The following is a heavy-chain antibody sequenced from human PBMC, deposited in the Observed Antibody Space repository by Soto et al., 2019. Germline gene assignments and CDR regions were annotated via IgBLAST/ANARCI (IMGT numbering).Heavy chain of an antibody. V-gene: IGHV3-30-3*01. D-gene: IGHD6-13*01. Sequence: PGGSLRLSCAASGFTFSSYAMHWVRQAPGKGLEWVAVISYDGSNKYYADSVKGRFTISRDNSKNTLYLQMNSLRAEDTAVYYCARGCGGSSWSRPFYYYYYYGMDVWGQGTTVTVSS. CDR3: ARGCGGSSWSRPFYYYYYYGMDV. J-gene: IGHJ6*02. CDR2: ISYDGSNK. CDR1: GFTFSSYA.